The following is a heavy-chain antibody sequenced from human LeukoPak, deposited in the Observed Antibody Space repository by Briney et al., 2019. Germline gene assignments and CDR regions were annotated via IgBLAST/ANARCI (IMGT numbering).Heavy chain of an antibody. CDR3: ARATNPLTIFGVVPGAPFDP. Sequence: ASVKVSCKVSGYTLTELSMHWVRQAPGKGLEWMGGFDPEDGETIYAQKFQGRVTITADESTSTAYMELSSLRSEDTAVYYCARATNPLTIFGVVPGAPFDPWGQGTLVTVSS. CDR2: FDPEDGET. J-gene: IGHJ5*02. D-gene: IGHD3-3*01. V-gene: IGHV1-24*01. CDR1: GYTLTELS.